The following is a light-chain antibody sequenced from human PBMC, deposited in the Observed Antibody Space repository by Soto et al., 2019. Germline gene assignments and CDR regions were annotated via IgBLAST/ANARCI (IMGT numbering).Light chain of an antibody. J-gene: IGLJ3*02. V-gene: IGLV4-69*01. CDR1: SGHSSYA. CDR3: QTWGTGIQV. Sequence: QPVLTQSPSAYASLGASVMLTCTLSSGHSSYAIAWHQQQPEKGPRYLMNLNSDGSHSKGDGIPDRFSGSSSGAERYLTISSLQSEDEADYYCQTWGTGIQVFGGGTKLTVL. CDR2: LNSDGSH.